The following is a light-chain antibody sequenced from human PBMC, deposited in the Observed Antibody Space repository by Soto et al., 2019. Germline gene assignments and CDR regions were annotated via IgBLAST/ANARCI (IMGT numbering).Light chain of an antibody. CDR3: QQSSSTPLT. Sequence: DIQMTQSPSSLSASVGDRVTITCRASQSISNFLNWYQQKPGKAPRLLIYAASSLQSGVPSRFSGSGSGTDFTLTISSVQPEDFATYYCQQSSSTPLTFGGGTKVELK. V-gene: IGKV1-39*01. CDR1: QSISNF. CDR2: AAS. J-gene: IGKJ4*01.